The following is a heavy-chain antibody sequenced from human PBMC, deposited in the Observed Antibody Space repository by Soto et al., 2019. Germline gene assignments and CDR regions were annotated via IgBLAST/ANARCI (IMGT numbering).Heavy chain of an antibody. J-gene: IGHJ6*02. D-gene: IGHD1-7*01. CDR1: GYTFTGYY. Sequence: GASVKVSCKASGYTFTGYYMHWVRQAPGQGLEWMGWINPNSGGTNYAQKFRGWVTMTRDTSISTAYMELSRLRSDDTAVYYCARASGTTAYYYYGMDVWGQGTTVTVSS. V-gene: IGHV1-2*04. CDR3: ARASGTTAYYYYGMDV. CDR2: INPNSGGT.